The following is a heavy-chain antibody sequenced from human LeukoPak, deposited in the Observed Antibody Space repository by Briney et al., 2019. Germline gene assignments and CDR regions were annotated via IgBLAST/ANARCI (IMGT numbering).Heavy chain of an antibody. CDR3: ARDITLGAFDY. Sequence: ASVKVSCKASGYTFTSYAMHWVRQATGQRLEWMGWINAGNGNTKYSQKFQGRVTITRDTSASTAYMELSSLRSEDTAVYYCARDITLGAFDYWGQGTLVTVSS. CDR2: INAGNGNT. CDR1: GYTFTSYA. V-gene: IGHV1-3*01. J-gene: IGHJ4*02. D-gene: IGHD3-16*01.